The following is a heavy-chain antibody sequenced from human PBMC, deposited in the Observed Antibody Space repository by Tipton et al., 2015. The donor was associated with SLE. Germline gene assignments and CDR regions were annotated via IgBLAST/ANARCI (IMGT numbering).Heavy chain of an antibody. CDR2: INHGGST. V-gene: IGHV4-34*01. D-gene: IGHD2-8*01. CDR3: ARGYCSDGVCYGFGFFDY. J-gene: IGHJ4*02. CDR1: GGSFGGYY. Sequence: TLSLTCSIYGGSFGGYYWSWIRQPPGKGLEWIGEINHGGSTNYNPSLKSPVTLSIDTSKNQFSLKMRSVTAADTAVYFCARGYCSDGVCYGFGFFDYWGQGNLVTVSS.